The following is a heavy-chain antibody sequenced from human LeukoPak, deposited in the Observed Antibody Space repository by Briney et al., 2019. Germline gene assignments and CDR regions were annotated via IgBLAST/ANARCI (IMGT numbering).Heavy chain of an antibody. D-gene: IGHD3-22*01. CDR3: ARHAYYYDSSGSDY. CDR2: INHSGST. Sequence: PSETLSLTCNVSGGSIRGYYWSWIRQPPGKGLEWIGEINHSGSTNYNPSLKSRVTISVDTSKNQFSLKLSSVTAADTAVYYCARHAYYYDSSGSDYWGQGTLVTVSS. V-gene: IGHV4-34*01. CDR1: GGSIRGYY. J-gene: IGHJ4*02.